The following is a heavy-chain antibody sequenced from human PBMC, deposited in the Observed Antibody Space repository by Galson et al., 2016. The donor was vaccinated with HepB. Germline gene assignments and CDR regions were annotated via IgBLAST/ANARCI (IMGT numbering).Heavy chain of an antibody. CDR1: XXXFTAYX. CDR3: ARGLGGDWRDFYRVDV. V-gene: IGHV1-3*01. Sequence: KVSCKASXXXFTAYXXXWVXXAPGQRLEXXXWINAGTGITKYSQKFRDRVPITRDTSANTVYLDMTSLRSEEXAVFYCARGLGGDWRDFYRVDVVCQGTXVT. CDR2: INAGTGIT. D-gene: IGHD2-21*02. J-gene: IGHJ6*02.